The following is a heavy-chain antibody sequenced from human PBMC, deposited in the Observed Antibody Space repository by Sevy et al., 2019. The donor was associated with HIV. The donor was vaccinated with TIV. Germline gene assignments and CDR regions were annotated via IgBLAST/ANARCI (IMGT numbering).Heavy chain of an antibody. CDR3: AMDAYYYDGSGYSMRHCYYGMDV. D-gene: IGHD3-22*01. CDR2: ISGSGGDT. CDR1: GFTFRTYA. V-gene: IGHV3-23*01. J-gene: IGHJ6*04. Sequence: GGSLRLSCAASGFTFRTYAMSWVRQAPGKGLEWVSDISGSGGDTYYADSVKGRFTISRDNSKNTLYLQMSSLRAEDTTVNYCAMDAYYYDGSGYSMRHCYYGMDVWGKGTTVTVSS.